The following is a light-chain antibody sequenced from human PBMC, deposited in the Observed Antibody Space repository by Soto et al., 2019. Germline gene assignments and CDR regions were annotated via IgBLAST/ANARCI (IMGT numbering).Light chain of an antibody. J-gene: IGKJ1*01. Sequence: MTQSPVTLSVSPGDRATLSCRASWSVGTNLAWYHQKPGQAPRLLIYGASTRATDVPVRFSGSGSGTEFTLTISSLQSEDFGIYFCQQYNNWPVWTFGQGTRVQIK. CDR1: WSVGTN. V-gene: IGKV3-15*01. CDR2: GAS. CDR3: QQYNNWPVWT.